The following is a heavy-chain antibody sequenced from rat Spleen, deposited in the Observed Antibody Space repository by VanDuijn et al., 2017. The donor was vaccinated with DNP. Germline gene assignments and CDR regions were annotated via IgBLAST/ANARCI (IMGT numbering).Heavy chain of an antibody. J-gene: IGHJ2*01. V-gene: IGHV5-46*01. CDR3: VRQDGY. Sequence: EVQLVESGGGLVQPGRSMNLSCAASGFTFSSFPMAWVRQAPKKGLEWVATISTSGSRTYYPDSVKGRFTISRDNAKSTLYLQMDSLRSEDKATYYCVRQDGYWGQGVMVTVSS. CDR2: ISTSGSRT. CDR1: GFTFSSFP.